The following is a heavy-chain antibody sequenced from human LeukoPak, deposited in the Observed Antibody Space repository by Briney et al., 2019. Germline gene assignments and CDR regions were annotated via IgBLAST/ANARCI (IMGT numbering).Heavy chain of an antibody. CDR1: GYTFTGCY. J-gene: IGHJ6*02. V-gene: IGHV1-2*02. D-gene: IGHD2-2*01. CDR2: INPNSGGT. CDR3: ARDLGVVPAAMGYYYYGMDV. Sequence: ASVKVSCKASGYTFTGCYMHWVRQAPGQGLEWMGWINPNSGGTNYAQKFQGRVTMTRDTSISTAYMELSRLRSDDTAVYYCARDLGVVPAAMGYYYYGMDVWGQGTTVTVSS.